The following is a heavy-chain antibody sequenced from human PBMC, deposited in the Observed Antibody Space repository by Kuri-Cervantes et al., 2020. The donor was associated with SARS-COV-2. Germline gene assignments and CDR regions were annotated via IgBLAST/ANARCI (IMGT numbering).Heavy chain of an antibody. D-gene: IGHD2-21*01. V-gene: IGHV3-30*18. Sequence: GGSLRLSCAASGFTFSSYSMNWVRQAPGKGLEWVAVISHDGKNKKCIASGKGRFTISRDSSQNTLYLHMKSLRSEDTAMYYCAKDRVGVQDFWGQGTLVPSPQ. CDR2: ISHDGKNK. J-gene: IGHJ4*02. CDR1: GFTFSSYS. CDR3: AKDRVGVQDF.